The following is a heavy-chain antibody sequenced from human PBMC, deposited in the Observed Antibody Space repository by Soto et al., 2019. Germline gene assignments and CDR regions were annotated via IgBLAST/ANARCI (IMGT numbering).Heavy chain of an antibody. CDR2: IDPRDSYT. V-gene: IGHV5-10-1*01. Sequence: PGASLKISCPGFGYTFTTFWISWVRQMPGRGLEWMGRIDPRDSYTTYSPSFQGHVTISVDKSIRTAYLQWGSLKASDTAMYYCARLYCTSSTCDSWFDPWGQGTLVTVSS. D-gene: IGHD2-2*01. CDR3: ARLYCTSSTCDSWFDP. CDR1: GYTFTTFW. J-gene: IGHJ5*02.